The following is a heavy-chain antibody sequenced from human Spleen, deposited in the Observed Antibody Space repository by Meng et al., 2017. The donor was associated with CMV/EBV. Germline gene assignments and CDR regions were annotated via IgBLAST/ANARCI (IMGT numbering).Heavy chain of an antibody. V-gene: IGHV1-2*02. CDR1: GYTFSGYS. CDR2: INPNSGGT. CDR3: AREFWMVPAAMGMDV. D-gene: IGHD2-2*01. Sequence: SGYTFSGYSINWMRQAPGQGLEWMGWINPNSGGTNYAQKFQGRVTMTGDTSISTAYMELSSLRSDDTAMYYCAREFWMVPAAMGMDVWGQGTTVTVSS. J-gene: IGHJ6*02.